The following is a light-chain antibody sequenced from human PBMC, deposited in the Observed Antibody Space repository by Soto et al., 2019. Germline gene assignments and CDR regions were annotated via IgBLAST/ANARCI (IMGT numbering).Light chain of an antibody. CDR1: QSINNW. CDR3: QQCNNLPIT. Sequence: DRVTITCRASQSINNWLAWHQQKPGKAPKLLIYKASTLESGVPSRFSGSGSGTDFTFPISSLQPEDIATYYCQQCNNLPITFGQGTRLEIK. CDR2: KAS. V-gene: IGKV1-5*03. J-gene: IGKJ5*01.